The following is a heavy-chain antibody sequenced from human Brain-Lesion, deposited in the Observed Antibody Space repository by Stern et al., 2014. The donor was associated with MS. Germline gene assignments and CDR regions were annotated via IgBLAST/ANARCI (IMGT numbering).Heavy chain of an antibody. CDR2: ISSRGST. J-gene: IGHJ4*02. D-gene: IGHD1-26*01. Sequence: VQLVQSGPGLLKSSEILSLTCTVSGGSITGYYWSWIRQSPGKGLEWMGYISSRGSTNFNPSLKSRATMSVDASKNHFSLKLTSVTAADTAVYYCAREGVKLSGDGGGYYHDYWGQGTLVTVSS. V-gene: IGHV4-59*01. CDR1: GGSITGYY. CDR3: AREGVKLSGDGGGYYHDY.